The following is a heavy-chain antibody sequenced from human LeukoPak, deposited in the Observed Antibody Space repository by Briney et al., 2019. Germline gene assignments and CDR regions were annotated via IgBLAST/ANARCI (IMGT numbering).Heavy chain of an antibody. CDR1: GYTFTSYY. CDR2: INPSGGST. D-gene: IGHD6-6*01. Sequence: ASVKVSCKASGYTFTSYYMHWVRQAPGQGLEWMGIINPSGGSTSYAQKFQGRVAMTRDTSTSTVYMELSSLRSEDTAVYYCARGRLGGSSSDWFDPLGQGTLVTVSS. J-gene: IGHJ5*02. CDR3: ARGRLGGSSSDWFDP. V-gene: IGHV1-46*01.